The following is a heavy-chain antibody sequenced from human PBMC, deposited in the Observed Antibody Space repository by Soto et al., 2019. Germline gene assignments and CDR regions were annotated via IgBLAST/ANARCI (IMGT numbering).Heavy chain of an antibody. CDR2: IIPIFGTA. CDR1: GGTFSSYA. Sequence: SVKVSCKASGGTFSSYAISWVRQAPGQGLEWMGGIIPIFGTANYAQKFQGRVTITADESTSTAYMELSSLRSEDTAVYYCAGNMYYYDSSGYPRDYYYYGMDVWGQGTTVTVSS. V-gene: IGHV1-69*13. D-gene: IGHD3-22*01. J-gene: IGHJ6*02. CDR3: AGNMYYYDSSGYPRDYYYYGMDV.